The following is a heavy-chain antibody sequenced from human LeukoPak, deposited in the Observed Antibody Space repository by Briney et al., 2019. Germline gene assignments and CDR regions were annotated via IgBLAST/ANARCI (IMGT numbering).Heavy chain of an antibody. Sequence: LILSFVGSRFSFWTHGIDWARHAPGMDLEYVSAISSNGGSKYYADSVKGRFTISRDNYKNTVYLQMDSLRTEDMAVYYCARSYCTVTSCFQSFGYWGQGALVSVSS. D-gene: IGHD2-8*02. J-gene: IGHJ4*02. V-gene: IGHV3-64*02. CDR1: RFSFWTHG. CDR3: ARSYCTVTSCFQSFGY. CDR2: ISSNGGSK.